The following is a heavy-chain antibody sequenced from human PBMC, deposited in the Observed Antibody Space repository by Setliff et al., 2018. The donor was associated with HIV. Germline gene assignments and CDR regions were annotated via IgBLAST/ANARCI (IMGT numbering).Heavy chain of an antibody. CDR2: ISIGSGGAI. CDR1: GFTFRNYK. J-gene: IGHJ6*02. Sequence: PGGSLRLSCAASGFTFRNYKFNWVRQAPGRGLEWVSSISIGSGGAIDYADSVKGRFTVSRDNTRNSLSLQLNSLQAEDTAIYYCARTRAMTSRTHTLFHALDVWGRGTPVTVSS. V-gene: IGHV3-48*03. D-gene: IGHD2-2*02. CDR3: ARTRAMTSRTHTLFHALDV.